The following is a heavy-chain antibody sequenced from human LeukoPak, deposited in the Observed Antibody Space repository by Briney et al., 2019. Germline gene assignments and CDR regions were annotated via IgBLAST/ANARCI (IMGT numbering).Heavy chain of an antibody. D-gene: IGHD6-6*01. CDR2: IYSGGST. CDR3: ARDPSSYGMDV. Sequence: GRSLRLSCAASGFTVSSYYMRWVRQAPGKGLEWVSLIYSGGSTFYADSVWGRFTISRDKSNNTLYLQMNSLRAEDTAVYYCARDPSSYGMDVWGQGTTVTVSS. CDR1: GFTVSSYY. V-gene: IGHV3-66*01. J-gene: IGHJ6*02.